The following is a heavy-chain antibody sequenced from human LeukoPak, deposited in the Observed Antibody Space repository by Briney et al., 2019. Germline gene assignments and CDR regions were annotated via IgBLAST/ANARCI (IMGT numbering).Heavy chain of an antibody. V-gene: IGHV3-21*01. CDR2: TSSSSGYI. CDR1: GFTFSSYS. CDR3: ARGSGDIAARPPFDY. J-gene: IGHJ4*02. Sequence: GGSLRLSCAASGFTFSSYSMNWVRQAPGKGLEWVSSTSSSSGYIYYADSVKGRFTISRDNAKNSLYLQMNSLRAEDTAVYYCARGSGDIAARPPFDYWGQGILVTVSS. D-gene: IGHD6-6*01.